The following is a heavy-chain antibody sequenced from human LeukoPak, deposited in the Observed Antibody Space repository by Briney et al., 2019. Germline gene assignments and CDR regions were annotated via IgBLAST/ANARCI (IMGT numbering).Heavy chain of an antibody. CDR3: ARLSSGSYAADAFDI. D-gene: IGHD1-26*01. CDR2: IYYSGST. J-gene: IGHJ3*02. V-gene: IGHV4-39*01. CDR1: GGSISSSSYY. Sequence: SETLSLTCTVSGGSISSSSYYWGWIRQPPGKGLEWIGSIYYSGSTYYNPSLKSRVTISVDTSKNQFSLKLSSVTAADTAVYYCARLSSGSYAADAFDIWGQGTMVTVSS.